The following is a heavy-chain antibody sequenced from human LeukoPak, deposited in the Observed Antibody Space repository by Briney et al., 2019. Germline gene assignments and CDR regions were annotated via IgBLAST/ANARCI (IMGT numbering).Heavy chain of an antibody. Sequence: SETLSLTCAVSGGSISSGGYYWSWIRQHPGKGLEWIGYIYYSGSTYYNPSLKSRVTISVDTSKNQFSLKLSSVTAADTAVYYCARDINGYYYDSHGYYPTDLWGQGTLVTVSS. CDR1: GGSISSGGYY. CDR2: IYYSGST. J-gene: IGHJ5*02. CDR3: ARDINGYYYDSHGYYPTDL. D-gene: IGHD3-22*01. V-gene: IGHV4-31*11.